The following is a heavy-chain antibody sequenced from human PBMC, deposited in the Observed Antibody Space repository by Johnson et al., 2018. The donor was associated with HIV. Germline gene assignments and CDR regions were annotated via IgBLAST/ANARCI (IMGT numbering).Heavy chain of an antibody. CDR1: GFTFITYA. CDR3: ARGGLLSPDAFDI. V-gene: IGHV3-30*02. J-gene: IGHJ3*02. Sequence: QVLLVESGGGVVQPGRSLRLSCAASGFTFITYAMHWVRQAPGKGLEWVSFIRFDGSNKYYADSVKGRFTISRDNSKNTLYLQMNSLRAEDTAVYYCARGGLLSPDAFDIWGQGTMVTVSS. D-gene: IGHD2-21*02. CDR2: IRFDGSNK.